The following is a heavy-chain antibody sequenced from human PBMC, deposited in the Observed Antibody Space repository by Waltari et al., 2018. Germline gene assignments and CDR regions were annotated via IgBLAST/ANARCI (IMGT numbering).Heavy chain of an antibody. CDR1: GYTFTRYY. J-gene: IGHJ5*02. D-gene: IGHD1-20*01. CDR3: ARGGRRITGTREDWFDP. CDR2: INPNSGGT. V-gene: IGHV1-2*02. Sequence: QLQLVQSGAEVKKPGASVKVSCKASGYTFTRYYMHWVRQAPGQGLEWMGWINPNSGGTNYAQKFQGRVTMTRDTSISTAYMELSRLRSDDTAVYYCARGGRRITGTREDWFDPWGQGTLVTVSS.